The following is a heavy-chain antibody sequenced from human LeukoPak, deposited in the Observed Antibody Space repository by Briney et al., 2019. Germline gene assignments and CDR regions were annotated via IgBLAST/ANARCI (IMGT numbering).Heavy chain of an antibody. CDR2: ISGSGGST. J-gene: IGHJ3*02. D-gene: IGHD3-22*01. CDR3: AKSDNSDYYLGGAFDI. CDR1: GFTSSNYA. V-gene: IGHV3-23*01. Sequence: PGGSLRLSCAASGFTSSNYAMSWVRQAPGKGLEWVSGISGSGGSTYYAGSVKGRFTISRDNSKNTVYLQMNSLRAEDTAVYYCAKSDNSDYYLGGAFDIWGQGTMVTVSS.